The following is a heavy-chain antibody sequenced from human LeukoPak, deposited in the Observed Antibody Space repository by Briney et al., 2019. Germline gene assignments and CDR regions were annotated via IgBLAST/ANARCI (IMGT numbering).Heavy chain of an antibody. V-gene: IGHV3-9*01. CDR2: ISRNSGNI. CDR1: GFTFDDYA. CDR3: AKGSYNWNDGWFDP. Sequence: GGSLRLSCAASGFTFDDYAVHWVRQAPGKGLERVSGISRNSGNIGYADSVKGRFTISRDNAKNSLYLQMNSLRAEDTALYYCAKGSYNWNDGWFDPWGQGTLVTVSS. D-gene: IGHD1-20*01. J-gene: IGHJ5*02.